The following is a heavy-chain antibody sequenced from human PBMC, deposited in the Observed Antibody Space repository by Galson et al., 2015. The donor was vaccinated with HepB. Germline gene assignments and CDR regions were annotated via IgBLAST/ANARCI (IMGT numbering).Heavy chain of an antibody. CDR1: GFTFSSYG. Sequence: SLRLSCAASGFTFSSYGMHWVRQAPGKGLEWVAVISYDGSNKYYADSVKGRFTISRDNSKNTLYLQMNSLRAEDTAVYYCAKTPSSSGYYPHFDYWGQGTLVTVSS. V-gene: IGHV3-30*18. CDR3: AKTPSSSGYYPHFDY. CDR2: ISYDGSNK. D-gene: IGHD3-22*01. J-gene: IGHJ4*02.